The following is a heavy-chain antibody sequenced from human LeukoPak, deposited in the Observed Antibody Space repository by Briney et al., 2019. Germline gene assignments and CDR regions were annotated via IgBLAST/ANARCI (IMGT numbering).Heavy chain of an antibody. D-gene: IGHD4-23*01. CDR2: IYTSGST. CDR3: ARAPDTVVIFD. Sequence: SQTLSLTCNVSGGSISSGDYYWSWIRQPAGKGLDWIGHIYTSGSTNYNPSLKSRVTISLDTSKNQFSLKLSSATAADTAVYYCARAPDTVVIFDWGQGTLVTVSS. CDR1: GGSISSGDYY. V-gene: IGHV4-61*09. J-gene: IGHJ4*02.